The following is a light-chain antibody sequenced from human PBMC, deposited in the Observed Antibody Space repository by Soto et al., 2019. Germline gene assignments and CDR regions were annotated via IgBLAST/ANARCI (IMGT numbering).Light chain of an antibody. V-gene: IGKV3D-20*01. Sequence: EMVSTQSPATLSLSPGERATLSCGASQSVSSSYLAWYQQKPGLAPRLLIYDASSRATGIPDRFSGSGSGTDFTLTISRLEPEDFAVYYCQQYGSSPITFGQGTRLEIK. CDR1: QSVSSSY. CDR3: QQYGSSPIT. CDR2: DAS. J-gene: IGKJ5*01.